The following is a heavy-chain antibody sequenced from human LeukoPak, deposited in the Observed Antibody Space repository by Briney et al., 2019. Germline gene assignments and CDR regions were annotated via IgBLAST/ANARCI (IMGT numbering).Heavy chain of an antibody. J-gene: IGHJ4*02. CDR1: GYTFTGYY. D-gene: IGHD6-6*01. CDR2: INPNSGGT. CDR3: ARVEQYSKKRIRDWEYGY. V-gene: IGHV1-2*02. Sequence: ASVKVSCKASGYTFTGYYMHWVRQAPGQGLEWMGWINPNSGGTNYAQKFQGRVTMTRDTSISTAYMELSRLRSDDTAVYYCARVEQYSKKRIRDWEYGYWGQGTLVTVSS.